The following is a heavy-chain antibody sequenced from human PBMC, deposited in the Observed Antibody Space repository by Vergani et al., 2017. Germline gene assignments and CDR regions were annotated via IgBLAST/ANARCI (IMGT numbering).Heavy chain of an antibody. D-gene: IGHD2-8*02. CDR3: ASKRGACRAAYCHSYDF. Sequence: QVQLQESGPGLVKPSETLSLTCTVSGDSVISTDYHWGCISPPPGKVLEWIGSMDYSGSTTYNPSLESRISISFETPKTQFPLRLTAATAADTAVYYCASKRGACRAAYCHSYDFWGPGTLVGVSS. J-gene: IGHJ4*02. CDR1: GDSVISTDYH. CDR2: MDYSGST. V-gene: IGHV4-39*01.